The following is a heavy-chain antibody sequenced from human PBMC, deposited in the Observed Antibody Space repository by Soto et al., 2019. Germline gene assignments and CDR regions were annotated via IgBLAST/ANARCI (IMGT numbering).Heavy chain of an antibody. CDR2: IKQDGSEK. Sequence: PGGSRRPSCSAYGLTFTSYWMSWVRQAPGKGLEWVANIKQDGSEKYYVDSVKGRFTISRDNAKNSLYLQMNSLRAEDTAVYYCARGLREVDYWGQGT. CDR3: ARGLREVDY. V-gene: IGHV3-7*01. J-gene: IGHJ4*02. CDR1: GLTFTSYW.